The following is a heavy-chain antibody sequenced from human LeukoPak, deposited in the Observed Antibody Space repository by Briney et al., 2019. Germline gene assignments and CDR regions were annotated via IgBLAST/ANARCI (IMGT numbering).Heavy chain of an antibody. CDR2: IYLGDSDT. D-gene: IGHD6-19*01. CDR1: GYSFTNYW. V-gene: IGHV5-51*01. CDR3: ARHPSYTSGWPLDY. J-gene: IGHJ4*02. Sequence: GESLKISCKGSGYSFTNYWIGWVRQMPGKGLEWMGIIYLGDSDTRYSPSFQGQVTISADKSISTAYLQWSSLKASDTATYYCARHPSYTSGWPLDYWGQGTLVTVSS.